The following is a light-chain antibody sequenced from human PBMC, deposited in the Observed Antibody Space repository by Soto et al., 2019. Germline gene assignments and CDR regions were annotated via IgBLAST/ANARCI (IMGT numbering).Light chain of an antibody. J-gene: IGLJ2*01. V-gene: IGLV2-11*01. Sequence: QSVLTQPRSVSGSPGQSVTISCTGTSSDVGGYNYVSWYQHHPGKAPKLMIYDVSKRPSGVPDRFSGSKSGNTASLTISGLQAEDEADYYCCSYAGSYTFGVFGGGTQLTVL. CDR1: SSDVGGYNY. CDR2: DVS. CDR3: CSYAGSYTFGV.